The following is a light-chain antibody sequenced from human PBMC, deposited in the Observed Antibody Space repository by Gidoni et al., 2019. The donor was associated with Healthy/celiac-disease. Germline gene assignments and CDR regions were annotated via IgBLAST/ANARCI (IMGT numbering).Light chain of an antibody. V-gene: IGLV2-14*01. CDR2: DVS. J-gene: IGLJ2*01. Sequence: QSALTQPASVSGSPGQSITISCTGTSSDVGGYNYFSWYQQHPGKAPKLMLYDVSNRPSGVSNRFSGSKSGNTASLTISGLQAEDEADYYCSSYTSSSTLVVFGGGTKLTVL. CDR1: SSDVGGYNY. CDR3: SSYTSSSTLVV.